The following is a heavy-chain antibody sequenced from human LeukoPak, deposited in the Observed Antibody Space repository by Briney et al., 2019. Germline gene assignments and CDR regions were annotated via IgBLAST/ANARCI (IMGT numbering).Heavy chain of an antibody. V-gene: IGHV3-9*01. Sequence: PGGSLRLSCAASGFTFDDYAMHWVRQAPGKGLEWVSGISWNSGSIGYADSVKGRFTISRDNAKNSLYLQMNSLRAEGTALYYCAKDMGSGSYYPRAFDIWGQGTMVTVSS. CDR1: GFTFDDYA. D-gene: IGHD3-10*01. CDR3: AKDMGSGSYYPRAFDI. CDR2: ISWNSGSI. J-gene: IGHJ3*02.